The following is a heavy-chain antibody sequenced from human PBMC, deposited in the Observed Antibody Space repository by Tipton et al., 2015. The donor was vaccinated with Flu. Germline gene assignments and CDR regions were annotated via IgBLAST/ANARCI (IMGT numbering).Heavy chain of an antibody. J-gene: IGHJ5*02. CDR2: IFHSGST. CDR3: ARRDFSNYVSDPKNWFDP. Sequence: TLSLTCDVSGDSIINSAYYWGWFRQPLGKGLEWIGNIFHSGSTYYNPSLRSRLSISVDRSKNLFSLNLRSVTAADTAVYYCARRDFSNYVSDPKNWFDPWGQGTLVTVSS. V-gene: IGHV4-38-2*01. D-gene: IGHD4-11*01. CDR1: GDSIINSAYY.